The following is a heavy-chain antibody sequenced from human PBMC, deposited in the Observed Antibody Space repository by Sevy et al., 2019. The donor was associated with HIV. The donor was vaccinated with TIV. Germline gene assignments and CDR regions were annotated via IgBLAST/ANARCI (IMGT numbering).Heavy chain of an antibody. D-gene: IGHD1-26*01. CDR2: IYYRGHT. CDR1: GGSISSTTSH. V-gene: IGHV4-39*01. J-gene: IGHJ4*02. Sequence: SETLSLTCTVSGGSISSTTSHWGWIRQPPGKGLEWIGTIYYRGHTSYNPSLKNRVTISVDTSNNHFSLKVTSVTAADTAVDYGVRREGRTESGWGPDVWGRGTPVTVSS. CDR3: VRREGRTESGWGPDV.